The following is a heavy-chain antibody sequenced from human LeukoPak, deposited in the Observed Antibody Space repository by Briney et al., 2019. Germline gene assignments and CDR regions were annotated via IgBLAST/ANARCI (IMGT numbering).Heavy chain of an antibody. CDR3: AGAYSTLYYYYMDV. Sequence: PGGSLRLSCAASGFTFSSYEMNWVRQAPGKGLEWVSISSSGSTIYYADSVKGRFTISRDNAKNSLYLQMNSLRAEDTAVYYCAGAYSTLYYYYMDVWGKGTTVTISS. D-gene: IGHD6-13*01. CDR1: GFTFSSYE. J-gene: IGHJ6*03. V-gene: IGHV3-48*03. CDR2: ISSSGSTI.